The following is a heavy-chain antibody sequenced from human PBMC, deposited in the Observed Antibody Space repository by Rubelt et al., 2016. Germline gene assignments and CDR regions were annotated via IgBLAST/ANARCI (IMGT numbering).Heavy chain of an antibody. CDR1: GFTFTNYA. CDR3: ARVEADYGDNLDAFDI. CDR2: IYSGDTT. D-gene: IGHD4/OR15-4a*01. V-gene: IGHV3-23*03. Sequence: EVQLLESGGGSVQPGGSLRLSCAASGFTFTNYAMSWVRQAPGKGLEWVSIIYSGDTTYYADSVKGRFTISRDNSKNTLYLQMNSLRAEDTAVYYCARVEADYGDNLDAFDIWGQGTTVTVSS. J-gene: IGHJ3*02.